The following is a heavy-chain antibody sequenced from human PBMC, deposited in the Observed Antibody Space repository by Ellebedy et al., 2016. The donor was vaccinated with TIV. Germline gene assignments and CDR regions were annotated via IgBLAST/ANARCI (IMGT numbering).Heavy chain of an antibody. V-gene: IGHV4-30-2*01. CDR3: ARDPDTAMVPGAFDI. J-gene: IGHJ3*02. Sequence: LRLTCAVSGGSISSGGYSWSWIRQPPGKGLEWIGYIYHSGSTYYNPSLKSRVTISVDRSKNQFSLKLSSVTAADTAVYYCARDPDTAMVPGAFDIWGQGTMVTVSS. CDR2: IYHSGST. D-gene: IGHD5-18*01. CDR1: GGSISSGGYS.